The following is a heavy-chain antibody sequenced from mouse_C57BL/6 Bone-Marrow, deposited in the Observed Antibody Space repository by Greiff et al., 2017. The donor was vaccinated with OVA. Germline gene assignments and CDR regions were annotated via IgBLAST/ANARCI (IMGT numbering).Heavy chain of an antibody. Sequence: VQLQQSGAELVKPGASVKLSCTASGFNIKDYYMHWVKQRTEQGLEWIGRIDPEDGETKYAPKFKGKATITADTSSNTAYLQLSSLTSEDTAVYYCARSYGSSWDWFAYWGQGTLVTVSA. D-gene: IGHD1-1*01. J-gene: IGHJ3*01. CDR1: GFNIKDYY. V-gene: IGHV14-2*01. CDR2: IDPEDGET. CDR3: ARSYGSSWDWFAY.